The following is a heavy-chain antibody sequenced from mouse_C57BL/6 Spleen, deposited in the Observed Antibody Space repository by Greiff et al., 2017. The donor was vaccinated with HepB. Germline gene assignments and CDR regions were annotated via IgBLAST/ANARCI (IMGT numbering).Heavy chain of an antibody. V-gene: IGHV1-72*01. Sequence: VQLQQSGAELVKPGASVKLSCKASGYTFTSYWMHWVKQRPGRGLEWIGRIDPNSGGTKYNEKFKSKATLTVDKPSSTAYMQLSSLTSEDSAVYYCARSEVAEEYYFDYWGQGTTLTVSS. D-gene: IGHD1-1*02. J-gene: IGHJ2*01. CDR1: GYTFTSYW. CDR2: IDPNSGGT. CDR3: ARSEVAEEYYFDY.